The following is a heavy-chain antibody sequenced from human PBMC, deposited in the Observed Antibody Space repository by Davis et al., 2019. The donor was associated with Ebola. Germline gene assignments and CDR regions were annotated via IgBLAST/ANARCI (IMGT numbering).Heavy chain of an antibody. D-gene: IGHD3-3*02. CDR3: ARDSLSGYYYGMDV. Sequence: ASVKVSCKASGYTFTGYYMHWVRQAPGQGLEWMGWINPNSGGTNYAQKLQGRVTMTTDTSTSTAYMELRSLRSDDTAVYYCARDSLSGYYYGMDVWGQGTTVTVSS. CDR1: GYTFTGYY. J-gene: IGHJ6*02. CDR2: INPNSGGT. V-gene: IGHV1-2*02.